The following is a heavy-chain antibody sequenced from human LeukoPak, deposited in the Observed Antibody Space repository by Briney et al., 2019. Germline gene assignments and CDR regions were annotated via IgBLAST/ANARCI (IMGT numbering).Heavy chain of an antibody. V-gene: IGHV1-24*01. Sequence: ASVKVSCKVSGYTLTEISMHWVRQAPGKGLEWMGGFDPEDGETIYAQKFQGRVTMTEDTSTDTAYMELSSLRSEDTAVYYCATASLWSGYYTNWFDPWGQGTLVTVSS. D-gene: IGHD3-3*01. J-gene: IGHJ5*02. CDR2: FDPEDGET. CDR1: GYTLTEIS. CDR3: ATASLWSGYYTNWFDP.